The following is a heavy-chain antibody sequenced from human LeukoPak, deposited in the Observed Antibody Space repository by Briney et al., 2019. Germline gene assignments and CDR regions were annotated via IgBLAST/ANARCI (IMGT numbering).Heavy chain of an antibody. J-gene: IGHJ4*02. CDR3: ASLRTGDFDY. Sequence: SETLSLTCTVSGYSISSGYYWGWIRQPPGKGLEWIGNIYYSGSTYYNTSFKSRLTISVDTSKNQFSLKRSSVTAADTAVYYCASLRTGDFDYWGQGALVTVSS. V-gene: IGHV4-38-2*02. CDR1: GYSISSGYY. D-gene: IGHD3-10*01. CDR2: IYYSGST.